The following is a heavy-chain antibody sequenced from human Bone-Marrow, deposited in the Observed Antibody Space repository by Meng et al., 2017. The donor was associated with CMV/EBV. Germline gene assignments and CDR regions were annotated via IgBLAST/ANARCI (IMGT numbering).Heavy chain of an antibody. CDR2: IYYSGNT. CDR1: GGSISSYY. V-gene: IGHV4-59*01. J-gene: IGHJ6*02. Sequence: GSLRLSCTVSGGSISSYYWNWIRQSPGKGLEWIGYIYYSGNTDYNPSLKSRVTISVDTSKNQFSLKLSSVTAAETAVYYCATLEIALGGGYYGMDVWGQGTTVTVSS. CDR3: ATLEIALGGGYYGMDV. D-gene: IGHD1-1*01.